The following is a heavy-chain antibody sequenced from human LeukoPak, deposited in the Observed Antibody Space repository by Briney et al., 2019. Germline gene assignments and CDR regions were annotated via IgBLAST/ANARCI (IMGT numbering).Heavy chain of an antibody. V-gene: IGHV3-7*01. CDR3: ARLES. CDR2: IKQDGSEK. Sequence: PGGSLRLSCAAPGFTFSSYWMSWVRQAPGKGLEWVANIKQDGSEKYYVDSVKGRFTISRDNAKNSLYLQMNSLRAEDTAVYYCARLESWGQGTLVTVSS. J-gene: IGHJ4*02. CDR1: GFTFSSYW.